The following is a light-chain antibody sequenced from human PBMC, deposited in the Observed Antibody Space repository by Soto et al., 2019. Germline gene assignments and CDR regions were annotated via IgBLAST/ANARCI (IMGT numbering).Light chain of an antibody. CDR1: QSVSSY. CDR2: DAS. V-gene: IGKV3-11*01. CDR3: QQRSNWPTWT. J-gene: IGKJ1*01. Sequence: EIVLTQSPATLSLSPGERATLSCRASQSVSSYLACYQQKPGQAPRLLIYDASNRATGIPARFSGSETGTAFTLTISSLEPEDIAVYYCQQRSNWPTWTFGQGTKVEIK.